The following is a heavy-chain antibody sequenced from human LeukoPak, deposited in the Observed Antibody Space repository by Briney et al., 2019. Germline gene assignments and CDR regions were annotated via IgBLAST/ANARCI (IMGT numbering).Heavy chain of an antibody. D-gene: IGHD3-9*01. V-gene: IGHV4-59*01. Sequence: SETLSLTCTVSGDSIGRYFWSWIRQSPTKGVEWLGYMHFSGATNYNPALKSRVTISVDTSKKEFSLKLTSVTAADTAVYFCVRDTGDYPYYFDYWGQGILVTVSS. J-gene: IGHJ4*02. CDR1: GDSIGRYF. CDR2: MHFSGAT. CDR3: VRDTGDYPYYFDY.